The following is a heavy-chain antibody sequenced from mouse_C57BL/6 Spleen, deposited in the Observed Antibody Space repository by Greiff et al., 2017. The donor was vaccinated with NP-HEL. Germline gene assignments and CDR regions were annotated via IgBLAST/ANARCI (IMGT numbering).Heavy chain of an antibody. CDR1: GFSLTSYG. CDR2: IWRGGST. V-gene: IGHV2-5*01. D-gene: IGHD2-5*01. Sequence: VKVVESGPGLVQPSQSLSITCTVSGFSLTSYGVHWVRQSPGKGLEWLGVIWRGGSTDYNAAFMSRLSITKDNSKSQVIFKMNSLQADDTAIYYCAKNNDDSNFWFAYWGQGTLVTVSA. J-gene: IGHJ3*01. CDR3: AKNNDDSNFWFAY.